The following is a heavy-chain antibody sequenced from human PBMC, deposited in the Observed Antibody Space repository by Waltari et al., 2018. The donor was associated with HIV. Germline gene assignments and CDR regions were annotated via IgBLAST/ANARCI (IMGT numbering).Heavy chain of an antibody. CDR3: AREGPHDFWSGYYTGQNYYYGMDV. Sequence: EVQVVESGGGLVQPGGSLRLSCAASGFTFSDHYIDWVRQAPGQGLEWVGRTTNKANTYTTEYAASVKGRFTISRDDSKNSLYLQMNSLKTEDTAVYYCAREGPHDFWSGYYTGQNYYYGMDVWGQGTTVTVSS. D-gene: IGHD3-3*01. CDR1: GFTFSDHY. V-gene: IGHV3-72*01. J-gene: IGHJ6*02. CDR2: TTNKANTYTT.